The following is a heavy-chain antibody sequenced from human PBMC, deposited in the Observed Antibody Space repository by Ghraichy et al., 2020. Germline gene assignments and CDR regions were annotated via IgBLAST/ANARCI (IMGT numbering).Heavy chain of an antibody. Sequence: GALRLSCKASGYTFTNYWIVWVRQMPGEGLEWMGIVYPGDSDTRYRPSFQGHVTISADKSTGTAYLQWTSLKASDTAMYFCAREDTYGSALHYWGQGTLVTVSS. CDR1: GYTFTNYW. CDR2: VYPGDSDT. CDR3: AREDTYGSALHY. V-gene: IGHV5-51*01. J-gene: IGHJ4*02. D-gene: IGHD3-10*01.